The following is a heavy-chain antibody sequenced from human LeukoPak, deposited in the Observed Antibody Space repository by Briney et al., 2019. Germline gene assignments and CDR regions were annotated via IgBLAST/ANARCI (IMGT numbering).Heavy chain of an antibody. V-gene: IGHV3-23*01. CDR2: ISGSGGST. Sequence: PGGSLRLSCAASGFTFSSYAMSWVRQAPGKGLEWVSAISGSGGSTYYADSVKGRFTISRDNSKNTLYLQMNSLRAEDTAVYYCAKDELITMIVVVITGFDYWGQGTLVTVSS. CDR1: GFTFSSYA. CDR3: AKDELITMIVVVITGFDY. J-gene: IGHJ4*02. D-gene: IGHD3-22*01.